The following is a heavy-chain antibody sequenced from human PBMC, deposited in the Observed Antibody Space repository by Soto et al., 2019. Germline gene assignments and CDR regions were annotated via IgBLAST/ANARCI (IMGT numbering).Heavy chain of an antibody. CDR3: ARGSPHPPRCSSDSCYHKYFFGD. D-gene: IGHD2-15*01. Sequence: PGAYLSLSCVASGFTFSTSYMNWVRQAPGKGLELVSSIGGGSTYIYYAYSVEGRFTISRDNAQNELYLQLNSLRAEDTAVYFCARGSPHPPRCSSDSCYHKYFFGDRGHRAL. V-gene: IGHV3-21*01. CDR1: GFTFSTSY. CDR2: IGGGSTYI. J-gene: IGHJ4*01.